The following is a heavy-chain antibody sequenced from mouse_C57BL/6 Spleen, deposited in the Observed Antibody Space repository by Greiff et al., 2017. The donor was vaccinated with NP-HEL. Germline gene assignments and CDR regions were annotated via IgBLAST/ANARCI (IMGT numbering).Heavy chain of an antibody. V-gene: IGHV1-76*01. Sequence: QVQLQQSGAELVRPGASVKLSCKASGYTFTDYYINWVKQRPGQGLEWIARIYPGSGNTYYNEKFKGKATLTAEKSSSTAYMQLSSLTSEDSAVYFCARNYGSKVSFAYWGQGTLVTVSA. CDR2: IYPGSGNT. CDR1: GYTFTDYY. J-gene: IGHJ3*01. CDR3: ARNYGSKVSFAY. D-gene: IGHD1-1*01.